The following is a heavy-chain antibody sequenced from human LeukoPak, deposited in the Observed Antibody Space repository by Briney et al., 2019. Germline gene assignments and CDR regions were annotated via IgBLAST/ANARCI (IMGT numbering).Heavy chain of an antibody. CDR2: IYYTGGT. CDR3: ARGDYYDSSDPGVYFDY. CDR1: GGSVTSSSYY. D-gene: IGHD3-22*01. J-gene: IGHJ4*02. V-gene: IGHV4-39*07. Sequence: SETLSLTCSVSGGSVTSSSYYWGWIRQPPEKGLEWIGSIYYTGGTYYSPSLKSRVTISVDTSKNQFSLKLSSVTAADAAVYYCARGDYYDSSDPGVYFDYWGQGTLVTVSS.